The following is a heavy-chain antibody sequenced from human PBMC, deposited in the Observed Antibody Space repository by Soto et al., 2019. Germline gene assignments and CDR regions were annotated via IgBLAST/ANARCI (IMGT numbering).Heavy chain of an antibody. CDR3: ARDNYYGSGSYYKLYGMDV. J-gene: IGHJ6*02. V-gene: IGHV1-69*13. CDR1: GGTFSSYA. Sequence: SVKVSCKASGGTFSSYAISWVRQAPGQGLEWMGGIIPIFGTANYAQKFQGRVTITADESTSTAYMELSSLRSEDTAVYYCARDNYYGSGSYYKLYGMDVWGQGTTVTVSS. D-gene: IGHD3-10*01. CDR2: IIPIFGTA.